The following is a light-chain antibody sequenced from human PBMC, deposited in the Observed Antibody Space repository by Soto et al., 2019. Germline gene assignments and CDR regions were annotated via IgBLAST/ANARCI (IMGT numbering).Light chain of an antibody. Sequence: TQSPSTLSVSPGERSTLSGRASQSVTSNYLAWYQQKPGQAPRLLIYGISTRATGVPDRFSGSGSGTDFTLTISRLEPEDFAVYYCQQYTDWPLTFGQGTKVDIK. CDR1: QSVTSNY. J-gene: IGKJ1*01. CDR2: GIS. CDR3: QQYTDWPLT. V-gene: IGKV3-20*01.